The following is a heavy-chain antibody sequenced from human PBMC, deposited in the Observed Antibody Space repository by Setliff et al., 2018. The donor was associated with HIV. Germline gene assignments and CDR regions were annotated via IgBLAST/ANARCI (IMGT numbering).Heavy chain of an antibody. J-gene: IGHJ6*02. CDR3: ARDNAYYYGSGSHRYYAMDV. Sequence: SETLSLTCTVSGYSISSGYYWGWIRQTPGKGLEWIGSIYHSGTTNYNPSLKSRVTMSIDTSKNQFSLKLSSVTAADTAVYYCARDNAYYYGSGSHRYYAMDVWGRGTTVTVSS. CDR2: IYHSGTT. D-gene: IGHD3-10*01. CDR1: GYSISSGYY. V-gene: IGHV4-38-2*02.